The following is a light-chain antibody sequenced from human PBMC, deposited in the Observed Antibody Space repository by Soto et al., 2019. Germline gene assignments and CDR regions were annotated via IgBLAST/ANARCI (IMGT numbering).Light chain of an antibody. V-gene: IGKV3-15*01. CDR1: QVVNDK. Sequence: ETLMTQSPATLSVSPGETATLSCRASQVVNDKLVWYQQKPGQAPRLLVYDASIRATGIPARFSGSGSGTEVTLTISSLQSEDFAVYYCQQYNHWPRTFGQGTKVEVK. CDR2: DAS. CDR3: QQYNHWPRT. J-gene: IGKJ1*01.